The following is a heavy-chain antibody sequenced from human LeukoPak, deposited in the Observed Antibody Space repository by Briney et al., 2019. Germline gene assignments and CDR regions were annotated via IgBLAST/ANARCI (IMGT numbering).Heavy chain of an antibody. Sequence: GGSLRLSCAASGFMFSSNWMSWVRLAPGKGLEWVANIKEDGTETYYVDAVKGRFTISRDNAKNSLYLQMNSLRVEDTAVYYCAKEGRSLQTYWGQGTLVTVSS. D-gene: IGHD5-24*01. CDR2: IKEDGTET. J-gene: IGHJ4*02. CDR3: AKEGRSLQTY. V-gene: IGHV3-7*03. CDR1: GFMFSSNW.